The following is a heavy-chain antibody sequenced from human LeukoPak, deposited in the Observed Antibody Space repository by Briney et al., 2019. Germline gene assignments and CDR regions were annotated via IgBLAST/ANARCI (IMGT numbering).Heavy chain of an antibody. D-gene: IGHD3-22*01. V-gene: IGHV1-18*01. Sequence: ASVKVSCKASGYTFTSYGISWVRQAPGQGLEWMGWISAYNGNTNYAQKLQGRVTMTTDTSTSTAYMELRSLRSDDTAVYYCARDRRMYYYDSSGYYYGYWGQGTLVTVSS. CDR2: ISAYNGNT. J-gene: IGHJ4*02. CDR1: GYTFTSYG. CDR3: ARDRRMYYYDSSGYYYGY.